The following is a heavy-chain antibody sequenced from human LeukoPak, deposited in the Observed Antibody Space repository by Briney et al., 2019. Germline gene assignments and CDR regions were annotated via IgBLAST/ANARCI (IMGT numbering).Heavy chain of an antibody. V-gene: IGHV3-43*01. CDR3: AKDSVGATTSRYYYYMDV. J-gene: IGHJ6*03. CDR1: GFTFDDYT. CDR2: ISWDGGST. Sequence: GGSLRLSCAASGFTFDDYTMHWVRQAPGKGLEWVSLISWDGGSTYHADSVKGRFTISRDNSKNSLYLQMNSLRTEDTALYYCAKDSVGATTSRYYYYMDVWGKGTTVTVSS. D-gene: IGHD1-26*01.